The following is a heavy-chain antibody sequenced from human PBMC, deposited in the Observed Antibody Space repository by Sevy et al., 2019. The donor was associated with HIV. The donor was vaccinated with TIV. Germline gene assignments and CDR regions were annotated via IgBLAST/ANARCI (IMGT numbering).Heavy chain of an antibody. CDR2: IKSKTDGGTT. CDR3: TTEYSSSSGYYYYGMHV. D-gene: IGHD6-6*01. V-gene: IGHV3-15*01. Sequence: GGSLRLSCAASGFTFSNAWMSWVRQAPGKGLEWVGRIKSKTDGGTTDYAAPVKGRFTISRDDSKNTLYLQMNSLKTQDTAVYYCTTEYSSSSGYYYYGMHVWGQGTTVTVSS. J-gene: IGHJ6*02. CDR1: GFTFSNAW.